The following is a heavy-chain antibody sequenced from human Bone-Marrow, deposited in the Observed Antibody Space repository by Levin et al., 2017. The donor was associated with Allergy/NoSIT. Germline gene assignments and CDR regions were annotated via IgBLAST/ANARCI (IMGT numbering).Heavy chain of an antibody. CDR1: GFPFSDYG. V-gene: IGHV3-33*01. Sequence: GGSLRLSCAASGFPFSDYGMLWVRQTPGKGLEWVAMICYDGSNEYYSDSVKGRFAVSRDNSKNTVYLEMSSLTDEDTAVYYCARDFEDHCCGGSCPPDYWGQGTLVTVSP. J-gene: IGHJ4*02. D-gene: IGHD2-15*01. CDR2: ICYDGSNE. CDR3: ARDFEDHCCGGSCPPDY.